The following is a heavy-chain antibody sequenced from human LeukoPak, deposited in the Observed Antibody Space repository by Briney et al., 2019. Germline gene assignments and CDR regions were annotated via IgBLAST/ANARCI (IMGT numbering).Heavy chain of an antibody. CDR1: GGTFSSYA. J-gene: IGHJ5*02. CDR3: ARANLAFDP. V-gene: IGHV1-46*01. Sequence: ASVKVSCKASGGTFSSYAISWVRQAPGQGLEWMGIINPSGGSTSYAQKFQGRVTMTRDTSTSTVYMELSSLRSEDTAVYYCARANLAFDPWGQGTLVTVSS. CDR2: INPSGGST. D-gene: IGHD3-3*02.